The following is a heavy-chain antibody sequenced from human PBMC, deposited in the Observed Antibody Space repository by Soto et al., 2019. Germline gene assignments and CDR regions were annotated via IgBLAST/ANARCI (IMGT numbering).Heavy chain of an antibody. V-gene: IGHV1-69*06. J-gene: IGHJ4*02. CDR3: AGVTDYGTTSPFDF. Sequence: SVKVSCKASGGAFSSYTINWVRQAPGQGLEWMGGIIPIFGTTNYAQKFQGRLTITADKSTSTAYMELSSLTSDDTAVFYCAGVTDYGTTSPFDFWGQGTLVTVSS. CDR2: IIPIFGTT. CDR1: GGAFSSYT. D-gene: IGHD4-17*01.